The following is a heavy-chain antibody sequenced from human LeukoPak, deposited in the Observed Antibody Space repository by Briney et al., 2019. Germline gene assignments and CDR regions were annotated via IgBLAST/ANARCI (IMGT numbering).Heavy chain of an antibody. CDR3: ATHTGGYNYWWFDI. Sequence: ASVTVSCKSSVCTFSNYPIIWVRLAPGRGLECLGGIIPVYGTANYAQMFHGRITLTAQESTATAYMELRRLTSDDTAMYFCATHTGGYNYWWFDIWGQGTLVTVSS. D-gene: IGHD5-24*01. CDR1: VCTFSNYP. V-gene: IGHV1-69*13. CDR2: IIPVYGTA. J-gene: IGHJ5*02.